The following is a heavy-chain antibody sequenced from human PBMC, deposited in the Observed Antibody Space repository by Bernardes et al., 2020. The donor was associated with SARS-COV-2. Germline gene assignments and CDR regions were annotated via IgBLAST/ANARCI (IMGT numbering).Heavy chain of an antibody. CDR1: GGSLCGYY. CDR2: VNTRGSN. J-gene: IGHJ5*02. V-gene: IGHV4-34*01. CDR3: ATDRYNSLSYH. D-gene: IGHD3-10*01. Sequence: SETLSLTCPLPGGSLCGYYWTWIRQSPGKGREWIGAVNTRGSNNYNPSLKSRVTIPLDTSNNQFSLKLTSVTTADTALYYCATDRYNSLSYHWGQGTLVTVSS.